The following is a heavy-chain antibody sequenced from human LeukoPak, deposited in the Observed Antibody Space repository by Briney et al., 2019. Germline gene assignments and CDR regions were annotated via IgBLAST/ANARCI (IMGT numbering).Heavy chain of an antibody. CDR3: ARGYCSGGSCRAYNWFDP. CDR2: ISSSGSTI. D-gene: IGHD2-15*01. Sequence: GRSLRLSCAASGFTFSSYEMNWVRQAPGKGLEWVSYISSSGSTIYYADSVKGRFTISRDKAKNSLYLQMNSLRAEDTAVYYCARGYCSGGSCRAYNWFDPWGQGTLVTVSS. V-gene: IGHV3-48*03. CDR1: GFTFSSYE. J-gene: IGHJ5*02.